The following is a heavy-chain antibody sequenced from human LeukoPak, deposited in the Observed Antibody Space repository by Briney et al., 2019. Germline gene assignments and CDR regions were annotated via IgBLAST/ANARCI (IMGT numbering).Heavy chain of an antibody. CDR2: ISSSSSTI. CDR1: GFTFSSYS. CDR3: ARNPRSPDAFDI. J-gene: IGHJ3*02. Sequence: GGSLRLSCAASGFTFSSYSMNWVRQAPGKGLEWVSYISSSSSTIYYADSVKGRFTISRDNSKNTLYLQMNSLRAEDTAVYYCARNPRSPDAFDIWGQGTMVTVSS. V-gene: IGHV3-48*01.